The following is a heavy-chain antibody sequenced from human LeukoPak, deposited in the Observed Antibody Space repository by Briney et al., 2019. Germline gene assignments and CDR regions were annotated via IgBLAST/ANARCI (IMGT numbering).Heavy chain of an antibody. CDR2: ISGSGGST. CDR3: ARGGSSGYYFGY. V-gene: IGHV3-23*01. CDR1: GFTFSSYA. Sequence: GGSLRLPCAAFGFTFSSYAMSWVRQAPGKGLEWVSAISGSGGSTYYADSVKGRFTISRDNSKNTLYLQMSSLRAEDTAVYYCARGGSSGYYFGYWGQGTLVTVSS. D-gene: IGHD3-22*01. J-gene: IGHJ4*02.